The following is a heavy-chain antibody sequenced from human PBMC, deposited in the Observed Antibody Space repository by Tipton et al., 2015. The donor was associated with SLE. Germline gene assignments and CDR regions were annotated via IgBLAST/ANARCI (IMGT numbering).Heavy chain of an antibody. D-gene: IGHD6-19*01. CDR1: GFTFDIYG. CDR2: VWFDGSQK. CDR3: GRDLGSSGWNEYYYGMDV. Sequence: SLRLSCAASGFTFDIYGMHWVRQAPGKGLEWVAVVWFDGSQKYYADSVKGRFTISRDNSMNTLSLQMNSLRVEDTAVYYCGRDLGSSGWNEYYYGMDVWGQGTTVTVSS. V-gene: IGHV3-33*01. J-gene: IGHJ6*02.